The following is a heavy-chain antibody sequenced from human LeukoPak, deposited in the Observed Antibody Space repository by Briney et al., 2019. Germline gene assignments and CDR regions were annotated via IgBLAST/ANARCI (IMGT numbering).Heavy chain of an antibody. V-gene: IGHV3-48*04. CDR3: ARDAEQQLVYYYYYYYMDV. D-gene: IGHD6-13*01. Sequence: GALRLSCAASGFTFSSYGMSWVRQAPGKGLEWVSYISSSGSTIYYADSVKGRFTISRDNAKNSLYLQMNSLRAEDTAVYYCARDAEQQLVYYYYYYYMDVWGKGTTVTVSS. CDR1: GFTFSSYG. J-gene: IGHJ6*03. CDR2: ISSSGSTI.